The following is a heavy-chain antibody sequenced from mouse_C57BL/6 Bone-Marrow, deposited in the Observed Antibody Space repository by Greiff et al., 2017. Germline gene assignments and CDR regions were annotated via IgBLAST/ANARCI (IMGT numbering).Heavy chain of an antibody. CDR1: GFTFSSYA. CDR2: ISSGGDYI. V-gene: IGHV5-9-1*02. CDR3: TRSYYDNDGAYYFAY. D-gene: IGHD2-4*01. Sequence: EVQLVESGAGLVKPGGSLKLSCAASGFTFSSYAMSWVRQTPEKRLEWVAYISSGGDYIYYADTVKGRFTIYRDNARNTLYRQMSSLNSEDSDMYYGTRSYYDNDGAYYFAYWGQGTTLAVSS. J-gene: IGHJ2*01.